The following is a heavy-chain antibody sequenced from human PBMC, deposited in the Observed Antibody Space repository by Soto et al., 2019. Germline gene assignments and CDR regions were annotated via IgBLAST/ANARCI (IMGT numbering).Heavy chain of an antibody. CDR2: INAGNGNT. CDR3: ARVLGQGFGVVISPHHAFDI. CDR1: GYTFTSYA. D-gene: IGHD3-3*01. Sequence: EASVKVSCKASGYTFTSYAMHWVRQAPGQRLEWMGWINAGNGNTKYSQKFQGRVTITRDTSASTAYMELSSLRSEDTAVYYCARVLGQGFGVVISPHHAFDIWGQGTMVTVSS. V-gene: IGHV1-3*01. J-gene: IGHJ3*02.